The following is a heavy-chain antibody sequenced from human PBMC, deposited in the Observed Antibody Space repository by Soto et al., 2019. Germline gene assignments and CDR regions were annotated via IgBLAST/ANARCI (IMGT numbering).Heavy chain of an antibody. D-gene: IGHD1-26*01. CDR2: ISAYSGNT. J-gene: IGHJ4*02. Sequence: QVQLVQSGVEVKKPGASVKVSCKASGYTFLSYGISWVRQAPGQGLEWMGWISAYSGNTDYAQRLQDRVTLTTDTSTSTAYMDLRSLRSDDTAVYYCARNPSGSSFDYWGQGNLVTVSS. CDR3: ARNPSGSSFDY. CDR1: GYTFLSYG. V-gene: IGHV1-18*01.